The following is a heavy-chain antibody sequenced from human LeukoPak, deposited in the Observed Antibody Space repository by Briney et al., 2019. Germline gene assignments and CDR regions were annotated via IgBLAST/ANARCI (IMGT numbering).Heavy chain of an antibody. CDR3: AKTGNYNWNGFDY. Sequence: PGRSLRLSCAASRFTFSNYGMHWVRQAPGKGLEWVAIISYDGSNKYYADSVKGRFTISRDNSKNTLYLQMNSLGVEDSAVYYCAKTGNYNWNGFDYWGQGTLVTVSS. CDR1: RFTFSNYG. J-gene: IGHJ4*02. D-gene: IGHD1-20*01. V-gene: IGHV3-30*18. CDR2: ISYDGSNK.